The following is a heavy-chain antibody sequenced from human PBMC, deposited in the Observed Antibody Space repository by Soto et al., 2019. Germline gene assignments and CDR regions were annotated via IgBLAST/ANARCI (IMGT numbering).Heavy chain of an antibody. Sequence: PSETLSLTCAVYGGSFSGYYWSWIRQPPGKGLEWIGEINHSGSTNYNPSLEGRVTISMDTSKNQFSLPLNSVTAADTAMYHCVRGSYTSTWSHTDSWGQGTLVTVSS. D-gene: IGHD6-13*01. CDR2: INHSGST. CDR1: GGSFSGYY. J-gene: IGHJ4*02. CDR3: VRGSYTSTWSHTDS. V-gene: IGHV4-34*01.